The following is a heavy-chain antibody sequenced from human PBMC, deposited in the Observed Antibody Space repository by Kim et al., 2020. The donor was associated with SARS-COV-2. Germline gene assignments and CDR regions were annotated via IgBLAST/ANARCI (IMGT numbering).Heavy chain of an antibody. CDR2: INTNTGNP. V-gene: IGHV7-4-1*02. J-gene: IGHJ4*02. CDR3: ASGRWPDYGWGGNY. D-gene: IGHD3-10*01. CDR1: GYTFTSYA. Sequence: ASVKVSCKASGYTFTSYAMKWVRQAPGEGLEGMGWINTNTGNPTYAQGFTGRFDFSLDTSVRTTYLQISSLKAEDTAVYYWASGRWPDYGWGGNYWGQGT.